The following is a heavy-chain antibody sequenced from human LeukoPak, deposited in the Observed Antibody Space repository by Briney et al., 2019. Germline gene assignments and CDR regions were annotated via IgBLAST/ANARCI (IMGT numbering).Heavy chain of an antibody. V-gene: IGHV4-34*01. CDR3: ARVHIAVVSPIGNWFDP. CDR1: GGSISSYY. D-gene: IGHD2-21*01. J-gene: IGHJ5*02. CDR2: INHSGST. Sequence: SETLSLTCTVSGGSISSYYWSWIPQPPRKGLEWIGEINHSGSTNHNPSLKSRVTISVDTSKNQFSLKLSSVTAADTAVYYCARVHIAVVSPIGNWFDPWGQGTLVTVSS.